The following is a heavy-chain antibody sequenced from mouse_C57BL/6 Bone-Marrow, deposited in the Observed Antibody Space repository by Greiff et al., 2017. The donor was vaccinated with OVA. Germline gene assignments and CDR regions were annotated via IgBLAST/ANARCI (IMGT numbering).Heavy chain of an antibody. Sequence: QVQLKQSGAELVRPGASVTLSCKASGYTFTDYEMHWVKQTPVHGLEWIGAIDPETGGTAYNQKFKGKAILTADKSSSTAYMELRSLTSEDSAVYYCTRYYGSPYWYFDVWGTGTTVTVSS. CDR1: GYTFTDYE. D-gene: IGHD1-1*01. J-gene: IGHJ1*03. CDR3: TRYYGSPYWYFDV. CDR2: IDPETGGT. V-gene: IGHV1-15*01.